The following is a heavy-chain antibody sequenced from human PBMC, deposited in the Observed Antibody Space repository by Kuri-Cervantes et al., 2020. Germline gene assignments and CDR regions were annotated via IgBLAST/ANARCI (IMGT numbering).Heavy chain of an antibody. D-gene: IGHD3-22*01. J-gene: IGHJ4*02. Sequence: GGSLRLSCKASGYTFTSYAMNWVRQAPGQGLEWMGWINTNTGNPTYAQGFTGRFVFSLDTSVSTAYLQISSLKAEDTAVYYCARGFSYHDPWFDYWGQGTLVTVSS. CDR2: INTNTGNP. CDR3: ARGFSYHDPWFDY. CDR1: GYTFTSYA. V-gene: IGHV7-4-1*02.